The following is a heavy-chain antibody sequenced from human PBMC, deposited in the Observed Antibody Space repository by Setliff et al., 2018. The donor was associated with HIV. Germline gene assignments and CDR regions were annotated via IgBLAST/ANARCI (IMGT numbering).Heavy chain of an antibody. CDR1: GFTFSTYG. CDR2: MSGSGGAFST. J-gene: IGHJ4*02. Sequence: GSLRLSCVGSGFTFSTYGMTWVRQAPGKGLEWVSFMSGSGGAFSTYYADSVKGRFTISRDNSRNTIYLQMNSLRAEDTAVYYCARNSDFDFWGQGTMVTVSS. D-gene: IGHD2-21*01. CDR3: ARNSDFDF. V-gene: IGHV3-23*01.